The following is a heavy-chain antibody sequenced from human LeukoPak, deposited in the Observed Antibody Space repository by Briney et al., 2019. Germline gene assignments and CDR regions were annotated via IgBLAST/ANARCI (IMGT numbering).Heavy chain of an antibody. D-gene: IGHD2-21*02. CDR3: ARVTRYDCSRNNHYMDV. V-gene: IGHV4-39*06. CDR2: INYRGAV. Sequence: PSETLSLTCSVSDGSMSGSNYYWGWFRQPPGKGPEWIGNINYRGAVYYNPSLKSRATISLDTSKNQLPLELSSVTAADTAVYFCARVTRYDCSRNNHYMDVWGKGTTVTVSS. J-gene: IGHJ6*03. CDR1: DGSMSGSNYY.